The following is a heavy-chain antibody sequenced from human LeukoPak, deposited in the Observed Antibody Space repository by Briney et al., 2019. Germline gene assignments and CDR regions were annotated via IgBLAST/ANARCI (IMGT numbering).Heavy chain of an antibody. V-gene: IGHV3-20*04. J-gene: IGHJ4*02. CDR1: GFTFDDYG. CDR2: INWNGGST. Sequence: GGSLRLSCAASGFTFDDYGMSWVRQAPGKGLEWVSGINWNGGSTGHADSVKGRFTISRDNAKNSLYLQMNSLRAEDTALYYCARGRYCSSTSCYAGTHFDYWGQGTLVTVSS. D-gene: IGHD2-2*01. CDR3: ARGRYCSSTSCYAGTHFDY.